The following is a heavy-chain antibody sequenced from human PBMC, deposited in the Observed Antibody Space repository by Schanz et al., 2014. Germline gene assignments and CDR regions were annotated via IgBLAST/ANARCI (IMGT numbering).Heavy chain of an antibody. CDR3: AKIERNED. J-gene: IGHJ4*02. V-gene: IGHV3-53*01. D-gene: IGHD1-1*01. Sequence: MQLVESGGGLVKPGGSLRLSCAASGFSVGNKYMNWVRQAPGKGLEWVSTIGTSGGTNYAESVKGRFTISRDNSKNTLYLQMNSLRAEDTAVYFCAKIERNEDWGQGTLVTVSS. CDR2: IGTSGGT. CDR1: GFSVGNKY.